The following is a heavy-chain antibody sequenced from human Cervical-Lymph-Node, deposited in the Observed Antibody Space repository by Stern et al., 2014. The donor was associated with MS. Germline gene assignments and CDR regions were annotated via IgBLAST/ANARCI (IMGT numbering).Heavy chain of an antibody. CDR3: ARDLLGSENAFDI. Sequence: QVQLVQSGDEVKKPGASVKVSCKASGYTFTSYGISWVRQAPGQGLEWMGLIHSLKWNTIYAKTPQGVVTMTSDTSTSTAYMELRSLRSDYTAGYYCARDLLGSENAFDIWGQGTMFTVSS. V-gene: IGHV1-18*01. J-gene: IGHJ3*02. CDR1: GYTFTSYG. D-gene: IGHD2-15*01. CDR2: IHSLKWNT.